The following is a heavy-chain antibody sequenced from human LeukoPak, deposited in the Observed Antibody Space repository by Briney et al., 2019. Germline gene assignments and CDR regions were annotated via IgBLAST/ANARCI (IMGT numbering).Heavy chain of an antibody. D-gene: IGHD1-20*01. CDR2: ISYDGSNK. CDR1: GFTFSSNA. J-gene: IGHJ4*02. V-gene: IGHV3-30*04. CDR3: ARLLVYNSGGEAFDH. Sequence: PGGSLRLSCAASGFTFSSNAMHWVRQAPGKGLEWVAVISYDGSNKYYADSVKGRFTISRDNSKNTLYLQMNSLRAEDTAVYYCARLLVYNSGGEAFDHWGQGTLVTVSS.